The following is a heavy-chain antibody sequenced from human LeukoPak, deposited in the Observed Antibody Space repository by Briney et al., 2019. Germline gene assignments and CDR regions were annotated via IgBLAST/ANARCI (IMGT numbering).Heavy chain of an antibody. CDR1: GYTFTGYY. J-gene: IGHJ4*02. Sequence: ASVKLSCKASGYTFTGYYMHWVRQAPGQGLEWMGWINPNSRGTNYAQKFQGRVTMTRDTSISTAYMELSRLRSDDTAVYYCARDRGVEYSSAFDYWGQGTLVTVSS. V-gene: IGHV1-2*02. CDR2: INPNSRGT. CDR3: ARDRGVEYSSAFDY. D-gene: IGHD6-6*01.